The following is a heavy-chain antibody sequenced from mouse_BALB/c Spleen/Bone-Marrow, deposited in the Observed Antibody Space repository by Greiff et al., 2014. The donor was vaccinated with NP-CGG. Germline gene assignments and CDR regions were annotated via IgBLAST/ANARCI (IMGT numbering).Heavy chain of an antibody. Sequence: EVQGVESGGGLVKSGGSLKLSCAASGFTFNSYGMPWVRQTPEKRLEWVATISGGGSYTFYPDSVKGRFTISRDNAKNNLYLQLSSLRSEDTALYYCARHAYYDQTEVSFVYWGQGTLVTVSA. J-gene: IGHJ3*01. V-gene: IGHV5-9-2*01. D-gene: IGHD2-4*01. CDR3: ARHAYYDQTEVSFVY. CDR1: GFTFNSYG. CDR2: ISGGGSYT.